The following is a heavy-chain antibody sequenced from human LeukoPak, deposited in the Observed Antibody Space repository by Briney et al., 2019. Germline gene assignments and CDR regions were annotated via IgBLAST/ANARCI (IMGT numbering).Heavy chain of an antibody. CDR2: IYTGGST. V-gene: IGHV4-4*07. Sequence: SETLSLTCTVSGGSISSYYWSWIRQPAGKGLEWIGRIYTGGSTNYNPSLKSRVTMSVDTSKNQFSLKLSSVTAADTAVYYCAREGDGDYVGVYYYYGMDVWGQGTTVTVSS. J-gene: IGHJ6*02. CDR1: GGSISSYY. D-gene: IGHD4-17*01. CDR3: AREGDGDYVGVYYYYGMDV.